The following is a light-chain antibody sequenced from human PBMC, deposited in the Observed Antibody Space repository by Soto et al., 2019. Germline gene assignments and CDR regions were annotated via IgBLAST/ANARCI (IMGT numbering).Light chain of an antibody. CDR2: EGT. V-gene: IGLV2-23*01. Sequence: QSALTQPASVSGSPGQSLTIACTGTKSDVGSYNFVSWYQQHPGKAPKLMIYEGTQRPSGVSNRFSGSKSGNTASLTISGLQAEDEADYYCCSYAGSSTPHYVFGTWTKVTVL. J-gene: IGLJ1*01. CDR3: CSYAGSSTPHYV. CDR1: KSDVGSYNF.